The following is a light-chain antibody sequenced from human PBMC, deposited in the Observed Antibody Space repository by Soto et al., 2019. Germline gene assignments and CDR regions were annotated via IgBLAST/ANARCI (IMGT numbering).Light chain of an antibody. V-gene: IGKV1-12*01. CDR3: QQDNSFPLT. CDR1: QGIRKW. J-gene: IGKJ4*01. CDR2: AAS. Sequence: DIPLIPSPSSLSASVGDRVTITCKASQGIRKWLNWDQQRPGKAPKLLIYAASSLQSGVPSRFSGSGSGTDFTLTISSLQPEDFATYYCQQDNSFPLTFGGGTKVDIK.